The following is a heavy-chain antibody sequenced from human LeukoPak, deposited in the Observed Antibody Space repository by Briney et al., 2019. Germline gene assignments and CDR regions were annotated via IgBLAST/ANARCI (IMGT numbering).Heavy chain of an antibody. D-gene: IGHD3-3*01. CDR3: ARGPAQILRFLEWLSYFDY. J-gene: IGHJ4*02. V-gene: IGHV4-59*12. CDR2: IYYSGST. Sequence: PSETLSLTCTVSGGSISSYYWSWIRQPPGKGLEWIGYIYYSGSTNYNPSLKSRVTISVDTSKNQFSLKLSSVTAADTAVYYCARGPAQILRFLEWLSYFDYWGQGTLVTVSS. CDR1: GGSISSYY.